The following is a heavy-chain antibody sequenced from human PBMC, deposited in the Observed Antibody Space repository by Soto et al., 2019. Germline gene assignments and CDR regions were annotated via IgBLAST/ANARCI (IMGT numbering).Heavy chain of an antibody. CDR3: SNNLPAGNPTQFEP. V-gene: IGHV3-48*03. J-gene: IGHJ5*02. D-gene: IGHD6-13*01. CDR1: GFIFSDYE. CDR2: IGKSGYPI. Sequence: GGSLRLSCAASGFIFSDYEMNWVRQAPGKGLEWVSFIGKSGYPIYYTDSVKCRFTMSRDNAKYSLTLQRNSLRAGEXGVYXCSNNLPAGNPTQFEPWGXXAXVTVSS.